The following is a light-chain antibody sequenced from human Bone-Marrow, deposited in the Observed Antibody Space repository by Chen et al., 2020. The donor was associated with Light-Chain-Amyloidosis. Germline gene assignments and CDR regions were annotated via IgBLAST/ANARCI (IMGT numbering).Light chain of an antibody. CDR3: QQYGTSPLT. Sequence: EIVLTQSPGTLSLSPGEGANLSCRASQTISSNYLTWYQQKFGQAPRLLIYGSSSRATGIPDRFTGSGSGTDFTLTLNSLEPEDLAMYYCQQYGTSPLTFGGGTKVEIK. CDR1: QTISSNY. V-gene: IGKV3-20*01. CDR2: GSS. J-gene: IGKJ4*01.